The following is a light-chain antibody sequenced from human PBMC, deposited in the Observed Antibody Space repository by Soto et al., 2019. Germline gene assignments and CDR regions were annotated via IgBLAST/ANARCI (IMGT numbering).Light chain of an antibody. CDR1: QGISSY. J-gene: IGKJ5*01. V-gene: IGKV1-8*01. CDR3: QQYNSYPIT. CDR2: AAS. Sequence: AILMTQSPSSLSASPGDRVTITCRASQGISSYLAWYQQKPGKAPKLLIYAASTLQSGVPSRFSGSGSGTEFTLTISSLQPDDFATYYCQQYNSYPITFGQGTRLEIK.